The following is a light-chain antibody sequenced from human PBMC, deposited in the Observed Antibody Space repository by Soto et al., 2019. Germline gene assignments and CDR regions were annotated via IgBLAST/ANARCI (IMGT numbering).Light chain of an antibody. J-gene: IGKJ1*01. Sequence: DIQMTQSPSTLSGSVGDRVTITCRASQTISSWLAWYQQKPGKAPKLLIYKASTLESWVPSRFSGSGSGTEFTLTISSLQPDDFATYYCQQYNSFWTFGQGTKVDIK. CDR2: KAS. CDR1: QTISSW. CDR3: QQYNSFWT. V-gene: IGKV1-5*03.